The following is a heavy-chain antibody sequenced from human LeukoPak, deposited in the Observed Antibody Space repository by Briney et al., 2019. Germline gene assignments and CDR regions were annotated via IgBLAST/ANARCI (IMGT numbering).Heavy chain of an antibody. CDR1: GYTFTSYY. V-gene: IGHV1-46*01. J-gene: IGHJ3*02. CDR3: ARGYYDSSGLDAFDI. CDR2: INPSGGST. Sequence: ASVKVSCKASGYTFTSYYMHWVRQAPGQGLEWMGIINPSGGSTSYAQKFQGRVTMTRDTSTSTVYMELSSLRAEDTALYYCARGYYDSSGLDAFDIWGQGTMVTVSS. D-gene: IGHD3-22*01.